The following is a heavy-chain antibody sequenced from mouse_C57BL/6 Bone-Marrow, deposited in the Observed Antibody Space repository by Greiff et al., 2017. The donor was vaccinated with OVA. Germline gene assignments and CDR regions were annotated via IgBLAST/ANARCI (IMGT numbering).Heavy chain of an antibody. CDR2: IDPSDSYT. Sequence: QVQLKQPGAELVKPGASVKLSCKASGYTFTSYWMQWVKQRPGQGLEWIGEIDPSDSYTNYNQKFKGKATLTVDTSSSTAYMQLSSLTSEDSAVYYCARGYDYSAYWGQGTLVTVSA. CDR1: GYTFTSYW. V-gene: IGHV1-50*01. CDR3: ARGYDYSAY. D-gene: IGHD2-4*01. J-gene: IGHJ3*01.